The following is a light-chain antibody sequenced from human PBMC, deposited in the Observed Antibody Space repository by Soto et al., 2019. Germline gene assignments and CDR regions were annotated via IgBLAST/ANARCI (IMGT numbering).Light chain of an antibody. Sequence: EIVLTQSPGTLSLSPGDTATLSCRASQSVSSNLAWYQQNPGQAPRVLIYAASTRATGIPDRFSGSGSGTEFTLTISSLQSEDFAVYYCQQRSNWPPITFGQGTRLEIK. CDR3: QQRSNWPPIT. V-gene: IGKV3-15*01. CDR1: QSVSSN. CDR2: AAS. J-gene: IGKJ5*01.